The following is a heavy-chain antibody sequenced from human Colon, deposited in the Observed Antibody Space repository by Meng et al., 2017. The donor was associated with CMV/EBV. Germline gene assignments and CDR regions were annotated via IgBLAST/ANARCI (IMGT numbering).Heavy chain of an antibody. CDR3: ARGYCSGGQCPLDP. CDR2: IREDGSQK. V-gene: IGHV3-7*03. CDR1: GFTFINSW. Sequence: GGSLRLSCAASGFTFINSWMTWVRQAPGKGPEWVATIREDGSQKHYIDSVKGRFTISRDNAQNSLYLQMNNLSPEDTAMYYCARGYCSGGQCPLDPWGQGTLVTVSS. J-gene: IGHJ5*02. D-gene: IGHD2-15*01.